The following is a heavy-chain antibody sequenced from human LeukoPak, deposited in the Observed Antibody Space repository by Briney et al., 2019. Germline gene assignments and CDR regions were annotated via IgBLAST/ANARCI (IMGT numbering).Heavy chain of an antibody. CDR1: GFTVSSNY. Sequence: GGSLRLSCAASGFTVSSNYMSWVRQAPGKGLEWISVIYSGGSTYYADSVKGRFTISRDNSKNTLYLQMNSLRAEDTAVYYCARGAWGSCFDSWGQGTLVTVSS. D-gene: IGHD7-27*01. V-gene: IGHV3-66*01. CDR3: ARGAWGSCFDS. J-gene: IGHJ4*02. CDR2: IYSGGST.